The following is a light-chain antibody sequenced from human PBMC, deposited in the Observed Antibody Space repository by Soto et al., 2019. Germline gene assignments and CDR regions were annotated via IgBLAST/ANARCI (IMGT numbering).Light chain of an antibody. CDR2: AAS. CDR1: QDISSW. Sequence: DIQMTQSPSSVSASVGDRVTITCRASQDISSWLAWYQQKPGKAPNLLMYAASSLQSGVPSRFSGSGSGTDFTLTISSLQPEDFATYYCQQVNSFPLTFGGGTRVEI. J-gene: IGKJ4*01. CDR3: QQVNSFPLT. V-gene: IGKV1D-12*01.